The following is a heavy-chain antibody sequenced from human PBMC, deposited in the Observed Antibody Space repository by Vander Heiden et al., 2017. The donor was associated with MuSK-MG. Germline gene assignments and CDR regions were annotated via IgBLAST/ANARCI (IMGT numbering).Heavy chain of an antibody. J-gene: IGHJ6*03. Sequence: EVQLVESGGGLVQPGGSLRLYCAASGFSFSSFVMNWVRQAPGKGLEWVSYISRSSNTIYYADSVKGRFTISRDNAKNSMYLQMNRLRAEDTAVYYCAREYYYMDVWGRGTTVTVSS. CDR3: AREYYYMDV. CDR2: ISRSSNTI. V-gene: IGHV3-48*01. CDR1: GFSFSSFV.